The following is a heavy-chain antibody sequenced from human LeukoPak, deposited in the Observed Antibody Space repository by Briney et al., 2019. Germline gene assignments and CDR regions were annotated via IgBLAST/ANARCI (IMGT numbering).Heavy chain of an antibody. CDR1: GXTFSNYW. Sequence: PGGSLRLSCAASGXTFSNYWMHWVRQAPGKGLVWVSRIKGDGSSTSYADSVKGRFTISRDNAKNTLYLQMNSLRAEDSAVHYCVRYPGGFDNWGQGTMVTVSS. V-gene: IGHV3-74*01. J-gene: IGHJ3*02. CDR3: VRYPGGFDN. D-gene: IGHD1-14*01. CDR2: IKGDGSST.